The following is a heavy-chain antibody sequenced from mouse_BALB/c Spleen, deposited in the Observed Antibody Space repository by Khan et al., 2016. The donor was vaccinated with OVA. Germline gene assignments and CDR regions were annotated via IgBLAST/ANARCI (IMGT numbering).Heavy chain of an antibody. D-gene: IGHD4-1*01. Sequence: EVQLVESGGDLVRPGGSLKLSCAASGFSFSSYSMSWVRQTPDKRLEWVATISSGGDYTYYPDSVKGRFTISRDNAKNTLYLHMSSLKSEDTARYYCASHLTESFAYWGQGTLVTVSA. CDR2: ISSGGDYT. J-gene: IGHJ3*01. CDR1: GFSFSSYS. V-gene: IGHV5-6*01. CDR3: ASHLTESFAY.